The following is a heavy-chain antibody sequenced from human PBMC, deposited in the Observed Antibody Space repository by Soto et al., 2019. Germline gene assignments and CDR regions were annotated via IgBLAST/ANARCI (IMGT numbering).Heavy chain of an antibody. J-gene: IGHJ4*02. CDR1: GGTFSSYT. D-gene: IGHD2-21*01. CDR2: IIPILGIA. V-gene: IGHV1-69*08. Sequence: QVQLVQSGAEVKKPGSSVKVSCKASGGTFSSYTISWVRQAPGQGLEWMGRIIPILGIANSAQKFQGRVTITAEQSTSTAYMELSSMCCEDTAVYYCAREIVVAIDQYYFAYWGRGTLVTVSS. CDR3: AREIVVAIDQYYFAY.